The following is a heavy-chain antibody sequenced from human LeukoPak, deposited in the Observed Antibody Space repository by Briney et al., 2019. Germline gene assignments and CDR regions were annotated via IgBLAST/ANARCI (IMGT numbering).Heavy chain of an antibody. D-gene: IGHD3-10*01. CDR3: ARGSRGGAFDI. CDR1: GGSFSGYY. CDR2: INHSGST. J-gene: IGHJ3*02. Sequence: PSETLSLTCAAYGGSFSGYYWSWIRQPPGKGLEWIGEINHSGSTNYNPTLKSRVTISVDTSKNQFSLKLSSVTAADTAVYYCARGSRGGAFDIWGQGTMVTVSS. V-gene: IGHV4-34*01.